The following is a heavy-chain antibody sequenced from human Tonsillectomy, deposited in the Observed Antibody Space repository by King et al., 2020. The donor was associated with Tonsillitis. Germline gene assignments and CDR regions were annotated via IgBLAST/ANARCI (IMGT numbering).Heavy chain of an antibody. D-gene: IGHD2-15*01. Sequence: VQLVESGGGLVQPGGSLRLSCAASGFPFSSCSMSWVRQAPVKGLEWVSYISSSSSSIYYADPVKGRFTISRDNAKNSLYLQMNNLRAEDTAVYYCASRTPIGYWGQGTLVTVSS. CDR1: GFPFSSCS. J-gene: IGHJ4*02. V-gene: IGHV3-48*01. CDR3: ASRTPIGY. CDR2: ISSSSSSI.